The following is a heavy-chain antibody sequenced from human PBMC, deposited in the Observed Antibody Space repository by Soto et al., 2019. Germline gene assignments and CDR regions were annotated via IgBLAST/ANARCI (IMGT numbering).Heavy chain of an antibody. CDR2: IWYDGSNK. V-gene: IGHV3-33*01. CDR3: ASGRYGMDV. J-gene: IGHJ6*02. Sequence: GSLRISCAASGXTFSSYCMHWVRQAPGKGLEWVAVIWYDGSNKYYADSVKGRFTISRENSKNTLYLQMNSMRAEDTAVYYCASGRYGMDVWGQGTTGTVSS. CDR1: GXTFSSYC.